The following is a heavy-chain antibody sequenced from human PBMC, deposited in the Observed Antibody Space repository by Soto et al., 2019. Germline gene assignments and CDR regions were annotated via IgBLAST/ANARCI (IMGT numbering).Heavy chain of an antibody. Sequence: GSLRLSCAASGFTFSSYGMHWVRQAPGKGLEWVAVISYDGSNKYYADSVKGRFTISRDNSKNTLYLQMNSLRAEDTAVYYCAKSAGDRDFWSGYYPSYYYGMDVWGQGTTVTV. CDR2: ISYDGSNK. V-gene: IGHV3-30*18. D-gene: IGHD3-3*01. CDR3: AKSAGDRDFWSGYYPSYYYGMDV. J-gene: IGHJ6*02. CDR1: GFTFSSYG.